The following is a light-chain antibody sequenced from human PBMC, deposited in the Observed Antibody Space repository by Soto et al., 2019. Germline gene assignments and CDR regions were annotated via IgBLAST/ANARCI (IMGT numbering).Light chain of an antibody. V-gene: IGKV1-39*01. CDR2: AAS. CDR1: QSISIY. Sequence: IQQTQSPSALAASLGDRVTITCGASQSISIYLNWYQQKPGKAPKLLIYAASSLQSGVPSRFSGSGSGTDFTLTISSLQPEDFATYYCQQSYSTPPIPFGQGTRLEIK. CDR3: QQSYSTPPIP. J-gene: IGKJ5*01.